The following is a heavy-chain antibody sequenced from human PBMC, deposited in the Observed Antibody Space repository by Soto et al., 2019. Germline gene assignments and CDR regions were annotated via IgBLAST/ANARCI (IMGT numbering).Heavy chain of an antibody. CDR3: TRLPHDYYGSAYYNWFDP. J-gene: IGHJ5*02. V-gene: IGHV3-23*01. CDR2: ISGSGSPT. D-gene: IGHD3-10*01. Sequence: PGGSLRLSCAASGFSFSSYAMAWVRQAPGRGLEWVSAISGSGSPTYYADTVKGRFTISRDNSKNTLYLQMNSLKTEDTAVYYCTRLPHDYYGSAYYNWFDPWGQGT. CDR1: GFSFSSYA.